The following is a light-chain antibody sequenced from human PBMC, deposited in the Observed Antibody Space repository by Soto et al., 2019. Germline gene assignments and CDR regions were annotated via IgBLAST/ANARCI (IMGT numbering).Light chain of an antibody. CDR1: SSDIGDFYF. Sequence: QSVLTQPASVSGSPGQSITISCTAASSDIGDFYFVSWYQHHPGKAPQLIIYEVSNRPSGVSHRFSASASGSTASLTISGLQAEDEAEYYCGSYTDTTDVFGTGTKLTVL. CDR3: GSYTDTTDV. CDR2: EVS. J-gene: IGLJ1*01. V-gene: IGLV2-14*01.